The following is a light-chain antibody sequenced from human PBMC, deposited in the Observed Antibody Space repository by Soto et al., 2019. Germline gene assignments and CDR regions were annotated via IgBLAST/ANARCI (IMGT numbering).Light chain of an antibody. CDR1: QSVSSN. CDR3: QQYNNWPPYT. J-gene: IGKJ2*01. V-gene: IGKV3-15*01. CDR2: GAS. Sequence: EIVMTQSPATLSVSPGERATLSCRASQSVSSNLAWYQQKPGQAPRLLIYGASTRATGIPARFSGSGSGTDFTLTFSSLQSEDFAVYYCQQYNNWPPYTFGQGTKLEIK.